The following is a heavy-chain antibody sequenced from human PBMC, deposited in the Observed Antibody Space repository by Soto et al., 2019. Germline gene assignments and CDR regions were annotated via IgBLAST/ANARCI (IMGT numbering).Heavy chain of an antibody. J-gene: IGHJ5*02. CDR2: IYYSGSS. D-gene: IGHD2-2*01. CDR3: ARVVPAATGNWFDP. V-gene: IGHV4-59*01. CDR1: GGSISTYY. Sequence: QVQLQESGPGLVKPSETLSLTCTVSGGSISTYYWSWIRQPPGKGLEWIGYIYYSGSSNYNPSLKSRVTISADTSKNQFSLRLSSVTAADTAVYYCARVVPAATGNWFDPWGQGTLVTVSS.